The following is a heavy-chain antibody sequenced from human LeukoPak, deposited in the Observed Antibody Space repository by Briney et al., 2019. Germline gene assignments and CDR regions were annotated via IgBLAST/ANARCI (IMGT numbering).Heavy chain of an antibody. V-gene: IGHV3-11*01. Sequence: PGGSLRLSCAASGFNVSTNYMSWIRQAPGKGLEWVSYISSSGSTIYYADSVKGRFTISRDNAKNSLYLQMNSLRAEDTAVYYCAREVTTSAFDIWGQGTMVTVSS. D-gene: IGHD1-14*01. CDR3: AREVTTSAFDI. CDR2: ISSSGSTI. CDR1: GFNVSTNY. J-gene: IGHJ3*02.